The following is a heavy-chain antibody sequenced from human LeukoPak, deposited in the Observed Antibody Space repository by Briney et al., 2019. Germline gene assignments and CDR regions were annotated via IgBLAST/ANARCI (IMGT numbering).Heavy chain of an antibody. CDR1: GFTFSGYA. V-gene: IGHV3-23*01. D-gene: IGHD3-16*02. J-gene: IGHJ4*02. Sequence: PGGSLRLSCAASGFTFSGYAMSWVRQATGKGLEWVSSTSRSGEITLYADSVKGRFTISRDNSKSTLYLQMNSLRAEDTAVYYCAKDVSDYVWGSYRRYFDYWGQGTLVTVSS. CDR3: AKDVSDYVWGSYRRYFDY. CDR2: TSRSGEIT.